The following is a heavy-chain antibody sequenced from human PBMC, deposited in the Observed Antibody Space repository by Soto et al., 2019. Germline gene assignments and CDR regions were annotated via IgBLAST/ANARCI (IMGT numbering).Heavy chain of an antibody. CDR1: GFTFSSYS. CDR3: AREGGSYGWFDP. V-gene: IGHV3-21*01. D-gene: IGHD1-26*01. J-gene: IGHJ5*02. CDR2: ISGSSSYI. Sequence: PGGSLRLSCAASGFTFSSYSMNWVRQAPGKGLEWVSSISGSSSYIYYADSVKGRFTISRDNAKNSLYLQMNSLRAEDTAVYYCAREGGSYGWFDPWGQGTLVTVSS.